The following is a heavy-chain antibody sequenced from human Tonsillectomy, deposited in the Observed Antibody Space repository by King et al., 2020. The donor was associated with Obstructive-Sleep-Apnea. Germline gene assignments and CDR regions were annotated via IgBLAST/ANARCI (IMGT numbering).Heavy chain of an antibody. D-gene: IGHD4-11*01. CDR3: ARGDYNYFDY. CDR2: ISYSGST. Sequence: VQLQESGPGLVKPSETLSLTCTVSGGSISSSTYYWAWIRQPPGKGLEWIGSISYSGSTYYNPSLKSRLTLSIDTSKNQFSLKLSSVTAAETAVYYCARGDYNYFDYWGQGTLVTVSS. V-gene: IGHV4-39*07. J-gene: IGHJ4*02. CDR1: GGSISSSTYY.